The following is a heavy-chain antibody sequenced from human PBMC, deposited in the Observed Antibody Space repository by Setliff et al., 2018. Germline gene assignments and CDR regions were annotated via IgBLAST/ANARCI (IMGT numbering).Heavy chain of an antibody. CDR1: GFTLRNYG. V-gene: IGHV3-33*01. CDR2: IWDDGVKK. J-gene: IGHJ4*02. D-gene: IGHD2-15*01. Sequence: PGGSLRLSCAASGFTLRNYGMHWVRQAPGKGLEWVAVIWDDGVKKYHADSVKGRFTISRDNSKNTLYLQMNSLRPEDTAVYYCARTCSGSGCYAGLESWGQGTPVTAPQ. CDR3: ARTCSGSGCYAGLES.